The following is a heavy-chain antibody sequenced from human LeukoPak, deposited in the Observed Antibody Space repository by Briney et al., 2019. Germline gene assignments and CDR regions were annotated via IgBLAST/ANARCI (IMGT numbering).Heavy chain of an antibody. CDR3: AKDQGNIVVVVAASY. D-gene: IGHD2-15*01. CDR1: GFTFSSYA. J-gene: IGHJ4*02. V-gene: IGHV3-23*01. Sequence: PVGSLRLSCAASGFTFSSYAKSWVRQAPGKGLEWISAISGSGGTTYYADFVKGRFTISRDNSKNTLYLQMNSLRAGDTSVYYCAKDQGNIVVVVAASYWGQGTLVTVSS. CDR2: ISGSGGTT.